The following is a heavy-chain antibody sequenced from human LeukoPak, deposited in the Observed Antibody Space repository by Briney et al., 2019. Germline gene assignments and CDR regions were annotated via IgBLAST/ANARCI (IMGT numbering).Heavy chain of an antibody. CDR1: GFSLSTSGVG. CDR2: IYWDDDK. Sequence: SGPTLVKPTQTLTLTCTFSGFSLSTSGVGVGWIRQPPGRALEWLALIYWDDDKRYSPSLKSRLTITKDTSKNQVVLTMTNMDPVDTATYYCAHTPPPGVVVPAALVFDYWGQGTLVTVSS. CDR3: AHTPPPGVVVPAALVFDY. V-gene: IGHV2-5*02. D-gene: IGHD2-2*01. J-gene: IGHJ4*02.